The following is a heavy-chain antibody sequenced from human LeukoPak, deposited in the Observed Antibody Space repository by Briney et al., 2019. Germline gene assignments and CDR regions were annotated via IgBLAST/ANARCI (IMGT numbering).Heavy chain of an antibody. CDR1: GSSRSSYS. CDR3: VKFRGIQHYNYHMDV. V-gene: IGHV3-23*01. Sequence: RFSCGATGSSRSSYSISGVRQALEKGLEWVSGLTGSGGNTYYADSVKGRFTISRDNSKNTLSLQMNSLRAEDAAVYYCVKFRGIQHYNYHMDVWGKGTTVTVSS. D-gene: IGHD3-10*01. J-gene: IGHJ6*03. CDR2: LTGSGGNT.